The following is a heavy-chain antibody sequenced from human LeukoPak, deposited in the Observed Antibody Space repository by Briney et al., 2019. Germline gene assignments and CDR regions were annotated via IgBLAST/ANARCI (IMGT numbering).Heavy chain of an antibody. CDR3: ARVPHYYFGYGYFDS. D-gene: IGHD3-10*01. V-gene: IGHV4-34*01. CDR2: IDQSGTT. J-gene: IGHJ4*02. CDR1: GGSFSGYY. Sequence: PSETLSLTCVVYGGSFSGYYWGWIRQPPGKGLEWIGEIDQSGTTNYNPSLKSRVSISVDTSKKQFSLTLTSMTAADTAVYYCARVPHYYFGYGYFDSWGQGTLVTVSS.